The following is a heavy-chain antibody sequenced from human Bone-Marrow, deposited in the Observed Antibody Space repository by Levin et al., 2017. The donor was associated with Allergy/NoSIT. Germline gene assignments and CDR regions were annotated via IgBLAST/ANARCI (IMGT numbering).Heavy chain of an antibody. CDR2: ISSSGSTI. D-gene: IGHD6-13*01. J-gene: IGHJ4*02. Sequence: GESLKISCAASGFTFSSYEMNWVRQAPGKGLEWVSYISSSGSTIYYADSVKGRFTISRDNAKNSLYLQMNSLRAEDTAVYYCARVPSYSSIGGVVDYWGQGTLVTVSS. CDR3: ARVPSYSSIGGVVDY. CDR1: GFTFSSYE. V-gene: IGHV3-48*03.